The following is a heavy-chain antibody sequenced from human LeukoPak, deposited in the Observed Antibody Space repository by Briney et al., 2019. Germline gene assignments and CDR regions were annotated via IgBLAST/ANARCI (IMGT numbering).Heavy chain of an antibody. Sequence: GGSLRLSCAASGFTFSSYGMHWVRQAPGKGLEWVAFIRYDGSNRYYADSVKGRFTISRDNSKNTLHLQMNNLRAEDTAVYYCASSARGTYFFDYWGQGTLVTVSS. V-gene: IGHV3-30*02. CDR2: IRYDGSNR. CDR1: GFTFSSYG. J-gene: IGHJ4*02. CDR3: ASSARGTYFFDY. D-gene: IGHD3-16*01.